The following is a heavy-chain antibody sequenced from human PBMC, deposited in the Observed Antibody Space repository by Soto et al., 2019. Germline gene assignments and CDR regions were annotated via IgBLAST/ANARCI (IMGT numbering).Heavy chain of an antibody. CDR3: ARDGPAAGPYYYYGMDV. J-gene: IGHJ6*02. D-gene: IGHD6-13*01. Sequence: GGSLRLSCAASGFTFSSYWMHWVRQAPGKGLVWVSRINSDGSSTSYADSVKGRFTISRDNAKNTLYLQMNSLRAEDTAVYYCARDGPAAGPYYYYGMDVWGQGTTVTVSS. V-gene: IGHV3-74*01. CDR2: INSDGSST. CDR1: GFTFSSYW.